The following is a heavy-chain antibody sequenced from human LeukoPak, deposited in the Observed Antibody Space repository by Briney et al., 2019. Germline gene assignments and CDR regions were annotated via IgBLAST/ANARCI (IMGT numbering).Heavy chain of an antibody. V-gene: IGHV4-30-4*08. Sequence: SETLSLTCTVSGGSISSSSYYWGWIRQPPGKGLEWIGYIYYSGSTYYNPSLKSRVTISVDTSKNQFSLKLSSVTAADTAVYYCARSTYDSSGYYSPPGPFDYWGQGTLVTVSS. D-gene: IGHD3-22*01. CDR1: GGSISSSSYY. CDR2: IYYSGST. J-gene: IGHJ4*02. CDR3: ARSTYDSSGYYSPPGPFDY.